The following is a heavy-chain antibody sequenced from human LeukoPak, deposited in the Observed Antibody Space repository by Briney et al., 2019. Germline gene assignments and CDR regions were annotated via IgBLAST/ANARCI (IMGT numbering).Heavy chain of an antibody. CDR2: IRSKANSYAT. J-gene: IGHJ4*02. V-gene: IGHV3-73*01. D-gene: IGHD2-2*02. CDR1: GFTFSGSA. Sequence: HPGGSLRLSCAASGFTFSGSAMHWVRQASGKGLEWVGRIRSKANSYATAYAASVKGRFTISRDDSKNTAYLQMNSLKTEDTAVYYCTRLYCSSTSCYTDYWGQGTLVTVSS. CDR3: TRLYCSSTSCYTDY.